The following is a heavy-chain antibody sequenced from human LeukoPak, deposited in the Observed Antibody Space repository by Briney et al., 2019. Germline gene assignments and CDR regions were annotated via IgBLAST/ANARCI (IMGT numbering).Heavy chain of an antibody. CDR1: GGSFSGYY. D-gene: IGHD5-24*01. Sequence: SETLSLTCAVYGGSFSGYYWSWTRQPPGKGLEWIGEINHSGSTNYNPSLKSRVTISVDTSKNQFSLKLSSVTAADTAVYYCARFSLGGRWLPNWRIDYWGQGTLVTVSS. CDR3: ARFSLGGRWLPNWRIDY. CDR2: INHSGST. V-gene: IGHV4-34*01. J-gene: IGHJ4*02.